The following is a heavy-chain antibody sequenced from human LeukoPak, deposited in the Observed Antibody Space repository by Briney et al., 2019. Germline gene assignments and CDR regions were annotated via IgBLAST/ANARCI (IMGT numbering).Heavy chain of an antibody. CDR2: LSGNAGRP. D-gene: IGHD1-26*01. CDR3: AKDHRDSGNYYYYYGLDV. CDR1: GFTFISYA. Sequence: GGSLRLSCAASGFTFISYAMSWVRQAPGKGLEWVSSLSGNAGRPYYADSVKGRFTISRDNSKNTLYLQMNSLRAEDTAVYYCAKDHRDSGNYYYYYGLDVWGQGTMVTVSS. V-gene: IGHV3-23*01. J-gene: IGHJ6*02.